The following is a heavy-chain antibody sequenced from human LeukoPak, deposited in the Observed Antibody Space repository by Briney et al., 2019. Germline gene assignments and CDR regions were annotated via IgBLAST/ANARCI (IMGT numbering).Heavy chain of an antibody. CDR3: ARDLGSGYDNPHY. D-gene: IGHD5-12*01. CDR2: IYYSGST. V-gene: IGHV4-30-4*01. Sequence: PSQTLSLTCTVSGGSISSGDYYWSWIRQPPGKGLEWIGYIYYSGSTYYNPSLKSRVTISVDTSKNQFSLKLSSVTAADTAAYYCARDLGSGYDNPHYWSQGTLVTVSS. CDR1: GGSISSGDYY. J-gene: IGHJ4*02.